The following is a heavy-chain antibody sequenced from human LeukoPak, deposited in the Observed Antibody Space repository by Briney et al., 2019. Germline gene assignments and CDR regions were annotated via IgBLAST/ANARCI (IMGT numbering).Heavy chain of an antibody. Sequence: GGSLRLSCAASGFAFNTYTMHWVRQAPGKGLEWVAVISYDGRNKYYADSVKGRFTISRDNSKNTLYLQVSSLRTEDTAVYYCARGFSGQWELQHPLGTFDYWGQGTLVTVSS. CDR1: GFAFNTYT. V-gene: IGHV3-30*04. CDR3: ARGFSGQWELQHPLGTFDY. CDR2: ISYDGRNK. D-gene: IGHD1-26*01. J-gene: IGHJ4*02.